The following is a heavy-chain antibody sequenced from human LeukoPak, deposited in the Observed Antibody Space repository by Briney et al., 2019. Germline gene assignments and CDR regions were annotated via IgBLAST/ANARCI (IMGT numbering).Heavy chain of an antibody. V-gene: IGHV4-4*02. CDR1: GGSISSSNL. Sequence: SGTLSLTCAVSGGSISSSNLWRWVRPPPGKGLEWIGKIYHSGSTNYNPSLKSRVTISVDKSKNHFSLKLSSLTAADTAVYYCARIGRSSSSWSNYYYGMDVWGKGTTVTVSS. D-gene: IGHD6-13*01. CDR3: ARIGRSSSSWSNYYYGMDV. J-gene: IGHJ6*04. CDR2: IYHSGST.